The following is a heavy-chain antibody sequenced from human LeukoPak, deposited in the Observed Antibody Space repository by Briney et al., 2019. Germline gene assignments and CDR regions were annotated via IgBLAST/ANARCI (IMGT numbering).Heavy chain of an antibody. CDR3: AKDYRPHDFWSGLVDY. CDR1: GFTFSNYG. J-gene: IGHJ4*02. D-gene: IGHD3-3*01. Sequence: GGSLRLSCGASGFTFSNYGMLWVRQAPGKGLDWVAFIRYDGNNKLYADSVKGRFTISRDNSKNTLYLHINSLRAEDTAVYYCAKDYRPHDFWSGLVDYWGQGTLVTVSS. CDR2: IRYDGNNK. V-gene: IGHV3-30*02.